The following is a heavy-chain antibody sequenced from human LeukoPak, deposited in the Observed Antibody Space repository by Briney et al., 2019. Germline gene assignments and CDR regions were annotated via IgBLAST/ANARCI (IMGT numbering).Heavy chain of an antibody. D-gene: IGHD3-22*01. J-gene: IGHJ4*02. CDR2: INPNSGAT. Sequence: ASVKVSCKASGYNFTGYYMYWVRQAPGQGLEWMGWINPNSGATDYAQTFQGRVTMTRDTSISTAYMELRSLRSDDTAVYYCARDERYDSSGYPFDYWGQGTLVTVSS. CDR3: ARDERYDSSGYPFDY. CDR1: GYNFTGYY. V-gene: IGHV1-2*02.